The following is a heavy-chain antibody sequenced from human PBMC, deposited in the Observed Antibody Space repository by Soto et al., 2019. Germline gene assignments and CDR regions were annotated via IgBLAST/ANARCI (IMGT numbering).Heavy chain of an antibody. CDR2: IYYSGST. CDR1: GFTFSSYAMH. Sequence: QVQLVESGGGVVQPGRSLRLSCAASGFTFSSYAMHWVRQAPGKGLEWIGYIYYSGSTYYNPSLKSRVTISVDTSKNQFCLKLSSVTAADTAVYYCAREGCSSTSCLYGDMDVWGQGTTVTVSS. J-gene: IGHJ6*02. V-gene: IGHV4-30-4*01. CDR3: AREGCSSTSCLYGDMDV. D-gene: IGHD2-2*01.